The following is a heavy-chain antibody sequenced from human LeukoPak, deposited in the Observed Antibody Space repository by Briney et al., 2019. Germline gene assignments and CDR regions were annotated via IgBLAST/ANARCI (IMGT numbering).Heavy chain of an antibody. CDR2: ISSSSSYI. V-gene: IGHV3-21*04. D-gene: IGHD6-19*01. Sequence: GGSLRLSCAASGFTFSSYSMNWVRQAPGKGLEWVSSISSSSSYIYYADSVKGRFTISRDNAKNSLYLQMNSLRAEDTAVYYCARFSSGWYYFDYWGQGTLVTVSS. CDR1: GFTFSSYS. J-gene: IGHJ4*02. CDR3: ARFSSGWYYFDY.